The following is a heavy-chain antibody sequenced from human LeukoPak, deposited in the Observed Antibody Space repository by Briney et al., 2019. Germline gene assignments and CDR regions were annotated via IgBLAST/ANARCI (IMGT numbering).Heavy chain of an antibody. CDR2: ISSRSSTI. CDR3: ARDYDCSGGTCYSYYFDY. CDR1: GFSFSSYS. J-gene: IGHJ4*02. V-gene: IGHV3-48*01. Sequence: GGSLRLSRAASGFSFSSYSMNWVRQAPGEGLEWVSYISSRSSTIYYADSVKGRFTISRDNAKNSLSLQMNSLRAEDTAVYYCARDYDCSGGTCYSYYFDYWGQGTLVTFSS. D-gene: IGHD2-15*01.